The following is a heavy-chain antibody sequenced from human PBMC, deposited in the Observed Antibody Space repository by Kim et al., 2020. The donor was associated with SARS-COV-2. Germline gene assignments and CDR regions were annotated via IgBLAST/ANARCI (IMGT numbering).Heavy chain of an antibody. CDR2: ISWNSGSI. Sequence: GGSLRLSCAASGFTFDDYAMHWVRQAPGKGLEWVSGISWNSGSIGYADSVKGRFTISRDNAKNSLYLQMNSLRAEDTALYYCTKRGNAFDIWGQGTMVTVSS. CDR1: GFTFDDYA. CDR3: TKRGNAFDI. D-gene: IGHD3-16*01. J-gene: IGHJ3*02. V-gene: IGHV3-9*01.